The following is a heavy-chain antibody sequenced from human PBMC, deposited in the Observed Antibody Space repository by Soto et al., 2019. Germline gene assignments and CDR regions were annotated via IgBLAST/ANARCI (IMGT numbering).Heavy chain of an antibody. J-gene: IGHJ5*02. CDR2: INPYNGKT. CDR1: GYIFTSWR. Sequence: ASVKVSCKASGYIFTSWRITWVRQAPGQGLEYMGWINPYNGKTNYAQKFQGRVTMTTDTSTNTAYMELGSLRSDDMALYYCARESGGLDPWGQGTLVTVS. V-gene: IGHV1-18*03. CDR3: ARESGGLDP.